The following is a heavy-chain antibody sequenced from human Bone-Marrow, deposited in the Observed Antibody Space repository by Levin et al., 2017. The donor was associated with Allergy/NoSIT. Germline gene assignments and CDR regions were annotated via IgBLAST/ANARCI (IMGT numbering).Heavy chain of an antibody. J-gene: IGHJ3*02. Sequence: GGSLRLSCVASGFIFEDYAMFWVRQAPGKGLEWVSGISWNSGYIDYADSVKGRFTISRDNAKNSLYLQMSTLRLEDTAFYYCAKSLTKTLHAFHIWGQGTMVTVSS. CDR1: GFIFEDYA. CDR3: AKSLTKTLHAFHI. CDR2: ISWNSGYI. V-gene: IGHV3-9*01.